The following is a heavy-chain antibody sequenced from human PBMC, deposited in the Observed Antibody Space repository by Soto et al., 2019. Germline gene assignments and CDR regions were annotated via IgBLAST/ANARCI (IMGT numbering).Heavy chain of an antibody. Sequence: EVQLLESGGGLVQPGGSLRLSCAASGFTFSSYARSWVRQAPGKGLEWVSAISGSGGSTYYADSVKGRFTISRDNSKNTLYLQMNSLRAEDTAVYYCAKVVGAVTQAIPYYGMDVWGQGTTVTVSS. CDR2: ISGSGGST. V-gene: IGHV3-23*01. D-gene: IGHD4-17*01. CDR3: AKVVGAVTQAIPYYGMDV. CDR1: GFTFSSYA. J-gene: IGHJ6*02.